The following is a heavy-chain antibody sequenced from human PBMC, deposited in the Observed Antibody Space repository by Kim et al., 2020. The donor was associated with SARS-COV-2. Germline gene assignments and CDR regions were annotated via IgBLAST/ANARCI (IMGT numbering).Heavy chain of an antibody. D-gene: IGHD1-26*01. Sequence: GGSLRLSCSVSGFSVSNTAMNWVRQAPGKGLEWVSAISGHGLDTYYVDSVKGRLTISRDTSKNTVYLQMNSLRAEDTAVYYCAKDVWDYSGMDAWGPGTT. CDR3: AKDVWDYSGMDA. V-gene: IGHV3-23*01. J-gene: IGHJ6*01. CDR2: ISGHGLDT. CDR1: GFSVSNTA.